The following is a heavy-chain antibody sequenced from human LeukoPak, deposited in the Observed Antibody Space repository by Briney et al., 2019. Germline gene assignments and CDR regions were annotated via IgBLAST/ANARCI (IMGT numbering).Heavy chain of an antibody. CDR2: IKSKTDGGTT. CDR3: TTGCSSTSRYYYYYYGMDV. Sequence: GGSLRLSCAASGFTFSNAWMNWVRQAPGKGLEWVGRIKSKTDGGTTDYAAPVKGRFTISRDDSKNTLYLQMNSLKTEDTAVYYCTTGCSSTSRYYYYYYGMDVWGQGATVTVSS. D-gene: IGHD2-2*01. V-gene: IGHV3-15*07. J-gene: IGHJ6*02. CDR1: GFTFSNAW.